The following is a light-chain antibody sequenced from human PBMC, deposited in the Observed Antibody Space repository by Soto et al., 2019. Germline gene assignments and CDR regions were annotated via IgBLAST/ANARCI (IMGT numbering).Light chain of an antibody. V-gene: IGKV3-15*01. CDR2: DAS. CDR3: HQYHNWT. J-gene: IGKJ1*01. Sequence: ILMTQSPATLSVSPGGRATLSCRASEDVSSKLAWYQQKPGLPPRLVIYDASTRATGIPGRFSGSGSGKDFTLTISGLQSEDFAVYSCHQYHNWTFGQGTKVDIK. CDR1: EDVSSK.